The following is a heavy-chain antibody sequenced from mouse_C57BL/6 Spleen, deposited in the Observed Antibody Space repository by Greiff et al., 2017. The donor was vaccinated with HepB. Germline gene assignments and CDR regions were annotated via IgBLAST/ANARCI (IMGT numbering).Heavy chain of an antibody. CDR2: ISSGSSTI. J-gene: IGHJ4*01. CDR3: ARQVAHYYAMDY. D-gene: IGHD1-1*01. Sequence: EVHLVESGGGLVKPGGSLKLSCAASGFTFSDYGMHWVRQAPEKGLAWVAYISSGSSTIYYADTVTGRFTISRDNAKNTLFLQMTSLRSEDTAMYYCARQVAHYYAMDYWGQGTSVTVSS. V-gene: IGHV5-17*01. CDR1: GFTFSDYG.